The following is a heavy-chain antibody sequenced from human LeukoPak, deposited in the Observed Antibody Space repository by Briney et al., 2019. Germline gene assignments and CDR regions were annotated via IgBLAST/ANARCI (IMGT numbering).Heavy chain of an antibody. CDR3: VKGDWYFES. J-gene: IGHJ4*02. V-gene: IGHV3-7*04. D-gene: IGHD2-21*01. CDR2: VNQDGTEK. Sequence: PGGSLRLSCAASGFNFGDSRMTWVRQAPGKGLQWVANVNQDGTEKHFLDSAEGRFTISRDNAKKSLYLQMSSLRPEDTALYFCVKGDWYFESWGQGTLVTVSS. CDR1: GFNFGDSR.